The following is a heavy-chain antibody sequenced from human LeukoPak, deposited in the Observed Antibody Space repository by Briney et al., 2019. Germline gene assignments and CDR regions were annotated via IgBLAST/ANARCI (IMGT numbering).Heavy chain of an antibody. J-gene: IGHJ6*04. CDR2: ISSSGSTI. CDR1: GFTFSSYA. Sequence: PGGSLRLSCAASGFTFSSYAMTWVRQAPGKGLEWVSYISSSGSTIYYADSVKGRFTISRDNAKNSLYLQMNSLRAEDTAVYYCAELGITMIGGVWGKGTTVTISS. D-gene: IGHD3-10*02. V-gene: IGHV3-48*03. CDR3: AELGITMIGGV.